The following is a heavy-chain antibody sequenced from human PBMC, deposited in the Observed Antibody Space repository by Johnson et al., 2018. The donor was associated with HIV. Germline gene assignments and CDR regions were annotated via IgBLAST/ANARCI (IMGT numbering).Heavy chain of an antibody. D-gene: IGHD3-10*01. CDR3: AKEQWFGELFSAFDI. CDR2: IRYDGSNK. V-gene: IGHV3-30*02. J-gene: IGHJ3*02. CDR1: GFTFSSYG. Sequence: QVHLVESGGGLVQPGGSLRLSCAASGFTFSSYGMHWVRQAPGKGLEWVAFIRYDGSNKYYADSVKGRFTISRDNSKNTLYLQMNSLRAEDTAVYYCAKEQWFGELFSAFDIWGQGTTVTVSS.